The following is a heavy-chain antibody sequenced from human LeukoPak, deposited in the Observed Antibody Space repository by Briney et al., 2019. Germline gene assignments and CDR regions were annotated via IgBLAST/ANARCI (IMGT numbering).Heavy chain of an antibody. CDR2: IYHSGST. CDR3: ARDAFDI. V-gene: IGHV4-38-2*02. Sequence: SETLSPTCAVSGYSISSGYYWGWIRQPPGKGLEWIGSIYHSGSTYYNPSLKSRVTISVDTSKNQFSLKLSSVTAADTAVYYCARDAFDIWGQGTMVTVSS. CDR1: GYSISSGYY. J-gene: IGHJ3*02.